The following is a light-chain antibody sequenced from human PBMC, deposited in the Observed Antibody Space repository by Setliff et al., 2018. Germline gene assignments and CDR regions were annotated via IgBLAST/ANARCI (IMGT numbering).Light chain of an antibody. Sequence: QSALTQPASVSGSPGQSITISCTGTSGDVGGYDYVSWYQQHPGKAPKLMIYEVSDRPSGVSNRFSGSKSGNTASLTISGLQAEDGADYYCTSYTSSRTYVFGTGTKV. CDR2: EVS. J-gene: IGLJ1*01. V-gene: IGLV2-14*01. CDR3: TSYTSSRTYV. CDR1: SGDVGGYDY.